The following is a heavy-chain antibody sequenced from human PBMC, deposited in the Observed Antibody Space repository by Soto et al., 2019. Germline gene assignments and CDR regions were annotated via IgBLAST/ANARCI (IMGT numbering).Heavy chain of an antibody. V-gene: IGHV3-74*01. Sequence: EVQLVESGGGLVQPGGSLRLSCAASGFTFSSYWMHWVRQAPGKGLVWVSRINSDGTTTTYADSVKGRFTISTDNAKNTLYVEMNSLRAEDTAVYYCARVGTGYYYKDVWGKGTTVTVSS. D-gene: IGHD1-1*01. CDR1: GFTFSSYW. J-gene: IGHJ6*03. CDR2: INSDGTTT. CDR3: ARVGTGYYYKDV.